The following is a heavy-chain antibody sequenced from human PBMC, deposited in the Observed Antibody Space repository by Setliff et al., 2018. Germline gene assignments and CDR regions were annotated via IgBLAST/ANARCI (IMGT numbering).Heavy chain of an antibody. CDR3: VRDPPNSGWAFDY. D-gene: IGHD6-19*01. V-gene: IGHV3-33*01. J-gene: IGHJ4*02. CDR1: GFTFSTHA. CDR2: IWFDGSNT. Sequence: GGSLRLSCGASGFTFSTHAMHWARQAPGKGLEWVAMIWFDGSNTHYPGSVKGRFTVSRDNSKNMVYLQMNSLRVDDTAVYYCVRDPPNSGWAFDYWGQGTLVTVSS.